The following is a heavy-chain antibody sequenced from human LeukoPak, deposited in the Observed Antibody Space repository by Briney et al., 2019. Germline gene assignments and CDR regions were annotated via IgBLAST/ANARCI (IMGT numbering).Heavy chain of an antibody. J-gene: IGHJ3*02. CDR1: GGSIGGHTFY. V-gene: IGHV4-39*01. CDR2: IYYNGNT. Sequence: PSETLSLTCNISGGSIGGHTFYWDWIRQPPGKGLEWIATIYYNGNTFYNPSLKSRVAISIDMSKSQFSLHLSSVTAADTAIYYCARLTALAGHRGAFDIWGPGTMVTVSS. D-gene: IGHD6-19*01. CDR3: ARLTALAGHRGAFDI.